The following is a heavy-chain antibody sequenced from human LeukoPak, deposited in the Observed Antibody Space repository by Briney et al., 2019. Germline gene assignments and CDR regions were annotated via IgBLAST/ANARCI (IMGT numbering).Heavy chain of an antibody. CDR3: ASGLGDLTPLDH. CDR1: GGSFSGYY. J-gene: IGHJ4*02. Sequence: SETLSLTCAGYGGSFSGYYWSWIRQSPGKGLEWIGEINHTGSTIYNPSLKSRVIMSVDMSSNQFSLKLSSVTAADTAVYYCASGLGDLTPLDHWGQGTLVTVSS. V-gene: IGHV4-34*01. D-gene: IGHD3-10*01. CDR2: INHTGST.